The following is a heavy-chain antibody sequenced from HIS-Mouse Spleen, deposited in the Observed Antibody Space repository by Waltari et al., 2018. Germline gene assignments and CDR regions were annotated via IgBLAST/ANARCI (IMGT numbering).Heavy chain of an antibody. Sequence: QLQLQESGPGLVKPSETLSLTCTVSGGSISSSSYYWGWIRQPPVRGLEGIGSIYSSGSTYYNPSLKSRVTISVDTSKNQFSLKLSSVTAADTAVYYCARHCSGGSCYPTKIGCDYWGQGTLVTVSS. CDR2: IYSSGST. V-gene: IGHV4-39*07. CDR1: GGSISSSSYY. D-gene: IGHD2-15*01. CDR3: ARHCSGGSCYPTKIGCDY. J-gene: IGHJ4*02.